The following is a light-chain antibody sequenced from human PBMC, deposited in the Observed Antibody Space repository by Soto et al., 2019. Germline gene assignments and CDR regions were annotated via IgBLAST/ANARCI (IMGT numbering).Light chain of an antibody. CDR1: SSDIGGYNY. V-gene: IGLV2-14*01. J-gene: IGLJ1*01. Sequence: QSALAQPGSVSGSPGQSITISCTGTSSDIGGYNYVSWYQQHPGKAPKLVVYEVINRPSGVSHRFSGARSGNTASLTISGLQAEDEAVYYCASYSTTSTPYVFGTGTKVTVL. CDR3: ASYSTTSTPYV. CDR2: EVI.